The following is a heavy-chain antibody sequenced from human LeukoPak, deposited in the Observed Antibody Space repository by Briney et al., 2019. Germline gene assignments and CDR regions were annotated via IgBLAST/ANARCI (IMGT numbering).Heavy chain of an antibody. Sequence: PSETLSLTCSVSGDSISTYYWSWIRQLPGKALEWIGYVYYSGSTDYNPSLKSRVTISVDTSKKQFSLNLNSVTAADTAVYYCSASKQLWLRGLFDYWGQGTLVTVSS. V-gene: IGHV4-59*01. J-gene: IGHJ4*02. D-gene: IGHD5-18*01. CDR3: SASKQLWLRGLFDY. CDR1: GDSISTYY. CDR2: VYYSGST.